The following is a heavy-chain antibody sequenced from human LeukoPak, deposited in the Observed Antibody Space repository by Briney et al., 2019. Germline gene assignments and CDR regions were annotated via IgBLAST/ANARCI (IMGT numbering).Heavy chain of an antibody. J-gene: IGHJ6*03. V-gene: IGHV3-7*03. CDR2: IKKDGSNK. CDR3: AEGRVPAAIYYYYMDV. Sequence: GGSLRLSCAASEFTFSRYWMTWVRQAPGKGLEWVAKIKKDGSNKKYVDSVKGRFTISRDNAKTSLYLQMNSLSAEDTDVYYCAEGRVPAAIYYYYMDVWGKGTTVTVSS. D-gene: IGHD2-2*01. CDR1: EFTFSRYW.